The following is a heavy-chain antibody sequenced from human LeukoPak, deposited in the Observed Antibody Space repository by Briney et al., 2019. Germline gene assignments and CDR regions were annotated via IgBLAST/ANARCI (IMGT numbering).Heavy chain of an antibody. Sequence: GGSLRLSCAASGFTFSTFTMHWVRQAPGKGLEYVSGITDNGGTRNYANSVKGRFTISRDNSKNTLYLQMGSLRPDDMAVYYCAIQTSGSVYWGQGALVTVSP. CDR3: AIQTSGSVY. D-gene: IGHD6-19*01. CDR2: ITDNGGTR. CDR1: GFTFSTFT. J-gene: IGHJ4*02. V-gene: IGHV3-64*01.